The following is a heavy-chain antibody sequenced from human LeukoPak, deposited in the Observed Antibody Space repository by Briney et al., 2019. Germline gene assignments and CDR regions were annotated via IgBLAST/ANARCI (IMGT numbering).Heavy chain of an antibody. Sequence: GGSLRLSCAASGFTFSNAWMSWVRQAPGKGLEWVSSISSSSSFRYYADSVKGRFTISRDNAKNSLYLQMNSLRAEDTAVYYYASPAKTWDDAFDIWGQGTMVTVSS. J-gene: IGHJ3*02. CDR2: ISSSSSFR. V-gene: IGHV3-21*01. CDR1: GFTFSNAW. D-gene: IGHD1-26*01. CDR3: ASPAKTWDDAFDI.